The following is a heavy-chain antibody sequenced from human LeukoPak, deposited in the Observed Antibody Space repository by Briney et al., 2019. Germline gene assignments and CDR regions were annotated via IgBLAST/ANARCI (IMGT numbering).Heavy chain of an antibody. V-gene: IGHV3-23*01. Sequence: PGGSLRLSCAASGFSFSNYGMSWVRQAPGKGLEWVSVISGSVGSTDYADSVKGRFTISRDNSKNTLYLQMNSLRGEDTAVYYCAKTTGSGSYYNTFDIWGQGTMVTVSS. CDR2: ISGSVGST. D-gene: IGHD3-10*01. CDR3: AKTTGSGSYYNTFDI. J-gene: IGHJ3*02. CDR1: GFSFSNYG.